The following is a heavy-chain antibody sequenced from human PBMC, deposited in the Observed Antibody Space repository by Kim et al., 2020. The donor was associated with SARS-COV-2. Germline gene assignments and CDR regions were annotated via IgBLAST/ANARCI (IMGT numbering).Heavy chain of an antibody. V-gene: IGHV3-30*18. CDR2: ISYDGSNK. J-gene: IGHJ6*02. D-gene: IGHD3-3*01. Sequence: GGSLRLSCAASGFTFSSYGIHWVRQAPGKGLEWVAVISYDGSNKYYADSVKGRFTISRDNSKNTLYLQMNSLRAEDTAVYYCAKDLQYYDFWSGYLGTSHYYYYVMDVWGQGTAVTVSS. CDR3: AKDLQYYDFWSGYLGTSHYYYYVMDV. CDR1: GFTFSSYG.